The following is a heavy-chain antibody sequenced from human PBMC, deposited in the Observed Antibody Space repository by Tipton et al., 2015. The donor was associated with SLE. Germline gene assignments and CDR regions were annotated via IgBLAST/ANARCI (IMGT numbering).Heavy chain of an antibody. Sequence: TLSLTCTVPGGSISSYYWSWIRQPTGKTLEWIGEISHGGSTNYYNPSLKGRVTISLDKSKNQFSLKLSSVTAADTALYYCARGGTAAAYGYFDYWGQGTLVTVSS. CDR2: ISHGGST. D-gene: IGHD6-13*01. V-gene: IGHV4-59*08. CDR3: ARGGTAAAYGYFDY. CDR1: GGSISSYY. J-gene: IGHJ4*02.